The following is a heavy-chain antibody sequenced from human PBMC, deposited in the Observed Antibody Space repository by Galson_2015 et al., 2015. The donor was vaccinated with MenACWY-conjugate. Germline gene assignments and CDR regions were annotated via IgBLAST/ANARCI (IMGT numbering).Heavy chain of an antibody. Sequence: QSGAEVKKPGESLQISCKGSGYSFTSYWIGWVRQMPGKGLEWMGIIYPGDSDTRYSPSFQGQVTISADKSISTAYLQWSSLKASDTAMYYCARPPYKGPDSSGYYFEGNAFDIWGQGTMVTVSS. V-gene: IGHV5-51*01. CDR2: IYPGDSDT. CDR3: ARPPYKGPDSSGYYFEGNAFDI. D-gene: IGHD3-22*01. CDR1: GYSFTSYW. J-gene: IGHJ3*02.